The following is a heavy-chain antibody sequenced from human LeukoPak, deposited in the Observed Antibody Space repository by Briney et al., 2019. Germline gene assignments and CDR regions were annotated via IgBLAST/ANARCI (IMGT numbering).Heavy chain of an antibody. Sequence: GGSLRLSCAASGFTFNNYAMHWVRQAPGKGLEWVAVISYDGRNKYYADSVKGRFTISRDNSKNTLSLQVSSLRTEDTAVYYCAKDRYSYAFEYSDSWGQGTLVTVSS. D-gene: IGHD5-18*01. CDR2: ISYDGRNK. J-gene: IGHJ4*02. CDR3: AKDRYSYAFEYSDS. V-gene: IGHV3-30*04. CDR1: GFTFNNYA.